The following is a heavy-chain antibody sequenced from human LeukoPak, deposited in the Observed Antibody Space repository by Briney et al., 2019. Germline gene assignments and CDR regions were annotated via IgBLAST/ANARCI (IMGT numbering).Heavy chain of an antibody. CDR2: ILPIFDMA. J-gene: IGHJ6*02. V-gene: IGHV1-69*04. CDR1: GGTFSPYA. D-gene: IGHD5-24*01. Sequence: SSLKVSCKASGGTFSPYAITWVRQAPGQELKGMGRILPIFDMANYAQKFQGRVTITADKSTRTAYMELSSLRSDDTAVYYCARDGGWLQTQNHYYYHGMDVWGQGTTVTVSS. CDR3: ARDGGWLQTQNHYYYHGMDV.